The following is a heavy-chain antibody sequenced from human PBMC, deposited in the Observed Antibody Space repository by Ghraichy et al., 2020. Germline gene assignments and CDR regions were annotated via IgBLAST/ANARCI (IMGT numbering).Heavy chain of an antibody. CDR2: ISSSGSTI. V-gene: IGHV3-11*01. CDR1: GFTFSDYY. CDR3: ARSSRSTVTLYYYYGMDV. J-gene: IGHJ6*02. Sequence: GGSLRLSCAASGFTFSDYYMSWIRQAPGKGLEWVSYISSSGSTIYYADSVKGRFTISRDNAKNSLYLQMNSLRAEDTAVYYCARSSRSTVTLYYYYGMDVWGQGTTVTVSS. D-gene: IGHD4-17*01.